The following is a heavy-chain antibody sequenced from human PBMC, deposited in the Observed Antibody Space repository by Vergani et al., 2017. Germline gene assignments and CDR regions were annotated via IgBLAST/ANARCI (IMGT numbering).Heavy chain of an antibody. Sequence: QLQLHESGSGLVKPSQTLSLTCAVSCGSISSGGYSWSWIRQPPGKGLEWIGYIYHSGHTYYNPSLKSRVTISVDRSKNQFSLKLSAVTAADPAVYYCARDDRRYYYMDDWGQGTMVTVSS. V-gene: IGHV4-30-2*01. CDR2: IYHSGHT. CDR3: ARDDRRYYYMDD. CDR1: CGSISSGGYS. J-gene: IGHJ6*03.